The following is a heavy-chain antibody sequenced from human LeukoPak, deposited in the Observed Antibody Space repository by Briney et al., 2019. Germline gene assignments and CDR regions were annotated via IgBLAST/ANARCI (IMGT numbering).Heavy chain of an antibody. J-gene: IGHJ6*02. Sequence: GGSLRLSCAASGFTFSSYAMHWVRQAPGKGLEWVAVISNDVSNKYYADSVEGRFVISRDDSKNTLYLQMNSLRAEDTAVYYCARDAFVAGTYYYGMDVWGQGTTVTVSS. CDR1: GFTFSSYA. D-gene: IGHD6-19*01. CDR2: ISNDVSNK. CDR3: ARDAFVAGTYYYGMDV. V-gene: IGHV3-30*09.